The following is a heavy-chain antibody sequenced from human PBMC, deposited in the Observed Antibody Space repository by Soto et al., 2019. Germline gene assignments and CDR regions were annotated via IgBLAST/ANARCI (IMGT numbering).Heavy chain of an antibody. D-gene: IGHD1-20*01. Sequence: EVQLLESGGDLVQPGGSLRLSCAASGFNVGAFAVNWVRQAPGKGLEWVSGISVSDAFIYYADSVRGRFSISRDASENILYLQMNSLRVDDTALYYCTRETVAGITGLDYWGPGTWSPSP. V-gene: IGHV3-23*01. CDR3: TRETVAGITGLDY. CDR1: GFNVGAFA. CDR2: ISVSDAFI. J-gene: IGHJ4*02.